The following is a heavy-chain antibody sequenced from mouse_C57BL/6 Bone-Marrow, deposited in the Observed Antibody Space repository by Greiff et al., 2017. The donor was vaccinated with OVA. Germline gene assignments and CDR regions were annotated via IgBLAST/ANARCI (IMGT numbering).Heavy chain of an antibody. CDR3: ARDYGSSWFAY. CDR2: IYPRSGNS. V-gene: IGHV1-81*01. CDR1: GYTFTSYG. D-gene: IGHD1-1*01. J-gene: IGHJ3*01. Sequence: QVQLQQSGAELARPGASVKLSCKASGYTFTSYGISWVKQRTGQGLEWIGEIYPRSGNSYYNEKFKGKATLTADKSSSTAYMELRSLTSEDSAVYFCARDYGSSWFAYWGQGTLVTVSA.